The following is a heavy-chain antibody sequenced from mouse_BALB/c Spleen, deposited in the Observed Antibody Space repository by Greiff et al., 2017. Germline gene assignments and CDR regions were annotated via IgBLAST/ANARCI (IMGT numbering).Heavy chain of an antibody. J-gene: IGHJ3*01. CDR3: ARGAYYGSSYGFAY. CDR1: GFTFSSYA. CDR2: ISSGGSYT. D-gene: IGHD1-1*01. V-gene: IGHV5-9-4*01. Sequence: DVHLVESGGGLVKPGGSLKLSCAASGFTFSSYAMSWVRQSPEKRLEWVAEISSGGSYTYYPDTVTGRFTISRDNAKNTLYLEMSSLRSEDTAMYYCARGAYYGSSYGFAYWGQGTLVTVSA.